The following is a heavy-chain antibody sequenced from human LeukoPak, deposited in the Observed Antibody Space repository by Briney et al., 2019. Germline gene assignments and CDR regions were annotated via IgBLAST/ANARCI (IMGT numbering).Heavy chain of an antibody. J-gene: IGHJ4*02. CDR1: GGSISSGGYY. Sequence: SETPSLTCTVSGGSISSGGYYWSWIRQHPGKGLEWIGYIYYSGSTYYNPSLKSRVTISVDTSKNQFSLKLSSVTAADTAVYYCARDGCSSTSCGFDYWGQGTLVTVSS. V-gene: IGHV4-31*03. CDR2: IYYSGST. D-gene: IGHD2-2*01. CDR3: ARDGCSSTSCGFDY.